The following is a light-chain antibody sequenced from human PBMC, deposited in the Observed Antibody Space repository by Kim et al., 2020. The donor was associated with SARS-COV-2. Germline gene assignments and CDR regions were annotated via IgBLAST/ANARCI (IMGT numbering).Light chain of an antibody. CDR3: NSRGTSGHPWV. CDR2: GKN. Sequence: SSELTQDPAVSVALGQTVRITCQGDIFRTYYASWYQQKAGQAPVLVTYGKNNRPSGIPDRFSGSRSGNTASLTITGTQAEDEADYYCNSRGTSGHPWVFGGGTKLTVL. J-gene: IGLJ3*02. V-gene: IGLV3-19*01. CDR1: IFRTYY.